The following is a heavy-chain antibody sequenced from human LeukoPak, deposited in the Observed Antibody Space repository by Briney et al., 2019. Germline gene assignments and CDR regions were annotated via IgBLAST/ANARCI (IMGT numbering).Heavy chain of an antibody. J-gene: IGHJ4*02. CDR3: TRSYYYDSSGYLLLGY. V-gene: IGHV3-49*03. Sequence: PGGSLRLSCTASGFTFGDYAMSWFRQAPGKGLEWVGFIRSKAYGGTTEYAASVKGRFTISRDDSKSIAYLQMNSLKTEDTAVYYCTRSYYYDSSGYLLLGYWGQGTLVTVSS. CDR1: GFTFGDYA. D-gene: IGHD3-22*01. CDR2: IRSKAYGGTT.